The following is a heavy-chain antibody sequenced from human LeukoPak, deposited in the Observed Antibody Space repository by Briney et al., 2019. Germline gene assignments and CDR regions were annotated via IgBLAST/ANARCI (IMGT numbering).Heavy chain of an antibody. J-gene: IGHJ4*02. V-gene: IGHV4-39*01. CDR2: IYYSGST. CDR3: ADHIAAAGHHYFDY. Sequence: SETLSLTCTVSGGSISRSSYYWGWIRQPPGKGLEWIGNIYYSGSTYYNPSLKSRVTISIDTSKNQFSLNLISVTAADTAVYYCADHIAAAGHHYFDYWGQGTLVTVSS. CDR1: GGSISRSSYY. D-gene: IGHD6-13*01.